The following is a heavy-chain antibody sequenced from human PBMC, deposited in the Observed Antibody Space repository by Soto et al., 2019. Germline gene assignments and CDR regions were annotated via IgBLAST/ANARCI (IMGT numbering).Heavy chain of an antibody. D-gene: IGHD1-26*01. CDR3: TRGLFSGSSYSGSWYYFDS. CDR1: GGSISSGGYS. CDR2: IYHSGST. Sequence: PSETLSLTCAVSGGSISSGGYSWSWIRQPPGKGLEWIGYIYHSGSTYYNPSLKSRVTISADRSKNQFSLKLSSVTAADTAVYYCTRGLFSGSSYSGSWYYFDSWGQGTMVTVSS. J-gene: IGHJ4*02. V-gene: IGHV4-30-2*01.